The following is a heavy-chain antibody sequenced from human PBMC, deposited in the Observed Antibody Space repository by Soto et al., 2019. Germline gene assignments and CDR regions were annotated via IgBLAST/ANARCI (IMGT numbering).Heavy chain of an antibody. Sequence: EVQLVESGGGLVQPGRSLRLSCTASGFTFSDHTIRWVRQAPWKGLEWLAGVSSNSGRMGYADSVKGRFTTSRDNARRALFLQMNTLGPEHKALYYSAKRIEVLPTPAVPFDIWGRGTMVTVSS. CDR3: AKRIEVLPTPAVPFDI. J-gene: IGHJ3*02. D-gene: IGHD2-15*01. CDR2: VSSNSGRM. CDR1: GFTFSDHT. V-gene: IGHV3-9*01.